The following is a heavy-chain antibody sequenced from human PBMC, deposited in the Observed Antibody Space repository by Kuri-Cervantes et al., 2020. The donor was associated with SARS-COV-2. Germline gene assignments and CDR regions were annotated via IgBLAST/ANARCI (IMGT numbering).Heavy chain of an antibody. Sequence: GSLRLSCAVSGYSISSGYYWGWIRQPPGKGMGWIGSIYHSGSTYYNPSLKSRVTISVDTSKNQFSLKLSSVTAADPAVYYWARERSYGSGSARGGWGQGTRVTVSS. CDR2: IYHSGST. D-gene: IGHD3-10*01. V-gene: IGHV4-38-2*02. J-gene: IGHJ4*02. CDR1: GYSISSGYY. CDR3: ARERSYGSGSARGG.